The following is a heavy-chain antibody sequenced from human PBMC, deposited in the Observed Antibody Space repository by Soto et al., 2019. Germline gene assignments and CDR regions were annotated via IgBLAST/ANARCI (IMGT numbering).Heavy chain of an antibody. CDR2: ISYNGRSK. CDR3: ARQAKIGDRSQFYFDS. Sequence: PGGSLRLSCAASGFTFSFYAMHWVRQAPGKGLEWVAVISYNGRSKHYVDSVKGRFTISRDNSQDTLYLQMDSLRPDDTAVYYCARQAKIGDRSQFYFDSWGQGTLVTVSS. D-gene: IGHD3-16*01. CDR1: GFTFSFYA. V-gene: IGHV3-30*04. J-gene: IGHJ4*02.